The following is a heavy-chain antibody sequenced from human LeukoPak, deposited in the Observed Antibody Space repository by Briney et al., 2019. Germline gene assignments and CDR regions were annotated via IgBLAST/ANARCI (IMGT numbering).Heavy chain of an antibody. CDR2: ISSSGSTI. CDR1: GFTFSSYS. Sequence: QPGGSLRLSCAASGFTFSSYSMNWVRQAPGKGLEWVSYISSSGSTIYYADSVKGRFTISRDNAKNSLYLQMNSLRAEDTAVYYCAREVDPFLDRAFDIWGQGTMVTVSS. V-gene: IGHV3-48*04. D-gene: IGHD3/OR15-3a*01. J-gene: IGHJ3*02. CDR3: AREVDPFLDRAFDI.